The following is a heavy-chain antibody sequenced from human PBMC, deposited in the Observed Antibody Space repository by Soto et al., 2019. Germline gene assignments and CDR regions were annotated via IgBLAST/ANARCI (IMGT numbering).Heavy chain of an antibody. V-gene: IGHV3-33*01. Sequence: LRLSCAASGFTFSSYGMHWVRQAPGKGLEWVAVIWYDGSNKYYGDSVKGRFTISRDNSKNKLYLQMNSLRAEDTAVYYCARDLAHLPTYGMDVWGQGTTVTVSS. CDR2: IWYDGSNK. CDR1: GFTFSSYG. J-gene: IGHJ6*02. D-gene: IGHD1-26*01. CDR3: ARDLAHLPTYGMDV.